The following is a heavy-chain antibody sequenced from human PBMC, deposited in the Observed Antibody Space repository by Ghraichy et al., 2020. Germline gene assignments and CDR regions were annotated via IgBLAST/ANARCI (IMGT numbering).Heavy chain of an antibody. CDR2: IYYSGST. J-gene: IGHJ4*02. CDR3: ARQVIAAAGYYFDY. Sequence: SETLSLTCTVSGGSVSSGSYYWSWIRQPPGKGLEWIGSIYYSGSTYYNPSLKSRVTISVDTSKNQFSLKLSSVTAADTAVYYCARQVIAAAGYYFDYWGQGTLVTVSS. CDR1: GGSVSSGSYY. V-gene: IGHV4-39*01. D-gene: IGHD6-13*01.